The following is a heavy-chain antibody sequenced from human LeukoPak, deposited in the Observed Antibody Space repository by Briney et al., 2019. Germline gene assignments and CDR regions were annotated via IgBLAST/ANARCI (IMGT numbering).Heavy chain of an antibody. CDR1: GYTFTVYY. CDR2: IIPNSGGT. J-gene: IGHJ3*02. V-gene: IGHV1-2*02. D-gene: IGHD3-9*01. CDR3: ARGVLIQGLGAFDI. Sequence: ASVKVSCKASGYTFTVYYIHWLRQAPGQGPEWMGWIIPNSGGTNYAQKFQDRVAMTRDTSINTAYMELSSLTYDDTAVYYCARGVLIQGLGAFDIWGQGAMVTVSS.